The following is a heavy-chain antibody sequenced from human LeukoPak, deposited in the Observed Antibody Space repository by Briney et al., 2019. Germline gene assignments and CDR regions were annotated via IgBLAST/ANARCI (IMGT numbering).Heavy chain of an antibody. Sequence: GASVKVSCKASGYTFSSYGISWVRQARGQGLEWMGRINPNSGGTNYAQKFQGRVTMTRDTSISTAYMELSRLRSDDTAVYYCLIGCSGDSCYEQPDYWGQGTLVTVSS. V-gene: IGHV1-2*06. CDR2: INPNSGGT. J-gene: IGHJ4*02. D-gene: IGHD2-15*01. CDR3: LIGCSGDSCYEQPDY. CDR1: GYTFSSYG.